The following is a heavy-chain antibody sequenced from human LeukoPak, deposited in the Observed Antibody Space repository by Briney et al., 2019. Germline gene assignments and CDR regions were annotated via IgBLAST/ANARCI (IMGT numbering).Heavy chain of an antibody. J-gene: IGHJ6*02. CDR3: ARGGRIFYYYYGMDV. Sequence: PGGSLRLSCAASGFTFSTYAMDWVRQAPGKGLEWVAVISYDGSNKYYADSVKGRFTISRDNSKNTLYLQMNSLRAEDTAVYYCARGGRIFYYYYGMDVWGQGTTVTVSS. D-gene: IGHD2-15*01. CDR1: GFTFSTYA. V-gene: IGHV3-30-3*01. CDR2: ISYDGSNK.